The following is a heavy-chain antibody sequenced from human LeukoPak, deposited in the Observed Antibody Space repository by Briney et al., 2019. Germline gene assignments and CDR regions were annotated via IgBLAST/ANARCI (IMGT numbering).Heavy chain of an antibody. J-gene: IGHJ4*02. CDR1: GGSFSGYY. V-gene: IGHV4-34*01. CDR2: INHSGST. CDR3: ARRGAAGTIDY. D-gene: IGHD6-13*01. Sequence: SETLSVTCAVYGGSFSGYYLSWIRQPPGKGLEWIGEINHSGSTNYNPSLKSRVTISVDTSKNQFSLKLSSVTAADTAVYYCARRGAAGTIDYWGQGTLVTVSS.